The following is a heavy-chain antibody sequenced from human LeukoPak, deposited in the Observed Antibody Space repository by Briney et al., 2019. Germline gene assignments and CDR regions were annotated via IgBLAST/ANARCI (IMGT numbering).Heavy chain of an antibody. V-gene: IGHV3-23*01. Sequence: GGSLRLSCAASGFTFSSSAMSWVRQTPGKGLEWVSAISNNGGYTYYADSVQGRFTISRDNSKSTLCLQMNSLRAEDTAVYYCAKQLGYCSDGSCYFPYWGQGTLDTVSS. D-gene: IGHD2-15*01. J-gene: IGHJ4*02. CDR2: ISNNGGYT. CDR3: AKQLGYCSDGSCYFPY. CDR1: GFTFSSSA.